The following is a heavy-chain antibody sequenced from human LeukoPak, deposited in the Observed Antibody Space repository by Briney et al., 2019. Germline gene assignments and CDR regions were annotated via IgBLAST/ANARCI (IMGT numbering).Heavy chain of an antibody. J-gene: IGHJ5*02. CDR1: GFTFSSYW. V-gene: IGHV3-74*01. Sequence: GGSLRLSCAASGFTFSSYWVHWVRQAPGKGLVWVSHVNSDGSGTSYADSVKGRFTISGDNAKNTLYLQMNSLRAEDTAVYYCARSKIAAVLRFDPWGQGTLVTVSS. CDR3: ARSKIAAVLRFDP. CDR2: VNSDGSGT. D-gene: IGHD6-25*01.